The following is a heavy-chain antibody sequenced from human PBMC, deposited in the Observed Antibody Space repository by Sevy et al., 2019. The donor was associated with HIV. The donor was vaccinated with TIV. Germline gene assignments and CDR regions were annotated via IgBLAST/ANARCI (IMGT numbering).Heavy chain of an antibody. CDR3: ARGAAAGTGYAFDI. CDR1: GFTFSSYS. D-gene: IGHD6-13*01. V-gene: IGHV3-21*01. Sequence: GGSLRLSCAASGFTFSSYSMNWVRQAPGKGLEWVSSISSSSSYIYYTDSVKGRFTISRDNAKNSLYLQMNSLRAEDTAMHYCARGAAAGTGYAFDIWGQGTMVTVSS. J-gene: IGHJ3*02. CDR2: ISSSSSYI.